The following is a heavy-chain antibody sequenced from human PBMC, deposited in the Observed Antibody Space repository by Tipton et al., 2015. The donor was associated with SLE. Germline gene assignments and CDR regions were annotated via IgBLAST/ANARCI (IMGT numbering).Heavy chain of an antibody. D-gene: IGHD3/OR15-3a*01. Sequence: TLSLTCAVSGGSISSYYWSWIRQPPGKGLEWIGYIYYSGSTNYNPSLKSRVTISVDTSKNQFSLKLSSVTAADTAVYYCARGDWVTTSYWFDFWGHGTLVTVSS. CDR3: ARGDWVTTSYWFDF. J-gene: IGHJ5*01. CDR2: IYYSGST. CDR1: GGSISSYY. V-gene: IGHV4-59*01.